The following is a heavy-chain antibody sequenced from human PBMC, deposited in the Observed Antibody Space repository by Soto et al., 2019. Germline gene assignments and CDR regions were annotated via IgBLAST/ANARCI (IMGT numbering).Heavy chain of an antibody. D-gene: IGHD3-3*01. Sequence: VNVSCKVSGYTLTELSMHWVRQAPGKGLEWMGGFDPEDGETIYAQKFQGRVTMTEDTSTDTAYMELSSLRSEDTAVYYCAADLSFWSGYPAPPWGKGTLVTVAS. V-gene: IGHV1-24*01. CDR3: AADLSFWSGYPAPP. CDR1: GYTLTELS. J-gene: IGHJ5*02. CDR2: FDPEDGET.